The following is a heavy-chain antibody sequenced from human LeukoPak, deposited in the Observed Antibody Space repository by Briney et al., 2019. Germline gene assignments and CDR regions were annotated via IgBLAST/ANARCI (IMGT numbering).Heavy chain of an antibody. CDR3: ARDVSGYWFDP. J-gene: IGHJ5*02. CDR2: NYYSGST. D-gene: IGHD3-3*01. Sequence: SETLSLTCTVSGGSVSSCSYYWICNPPPPGQELEWIGYNYYSGSTNYNPSLKSRVTISVDTSKNQFSLKLSSVTAADTAVYYCARDVSGYWFDPWGQGTLVTVSS. V-gene: IGHV4-61*01. CDR1: GGSVSSCSYY.